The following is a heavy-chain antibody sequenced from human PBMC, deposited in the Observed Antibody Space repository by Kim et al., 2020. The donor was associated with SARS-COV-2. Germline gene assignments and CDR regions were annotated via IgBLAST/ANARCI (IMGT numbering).Heavy chain of an antibody. CDR1: GGSISLYY. V-gene: IGHV4-59*08. D-gene: IGHD6-19*01. J-gene: IGHJ4*02. CDR3: ARHGAAVAGTRGEY. CDR2: IYSSGST. Sequence: SETLSLTCTVPGGSISLYYWSWIRQPPGKGLEWIGYIYSSGSTNYNPSLKSRVTISVDASKNQFFLNLTSLTAADTAVYYCARHGAAVAGTRGEYWGQGT.